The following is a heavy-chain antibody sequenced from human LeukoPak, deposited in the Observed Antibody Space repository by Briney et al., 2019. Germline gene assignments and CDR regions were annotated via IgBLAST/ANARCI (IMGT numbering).Heavy chain of an antibody. J-gene: IGHJ6*03. D-gene: IGHD3-10*02. CDR2: TYYRSTWYN. CDR3: ARDKLLFGELSDYYYMDV. CDR1: GDSVSSNSAA. Sequence: SQTLSLTSAISGDSVSSNSAAWNWLRPSPSRGLEWLGRTYYRSTWYNDYAVSVKSRITIPPDTSKNQFSLQLNSVTPEDTAVYFCARDKLLFGELSDYYYMDVWGKGTTVTVSS. V-gene: IGHV6-1*01.